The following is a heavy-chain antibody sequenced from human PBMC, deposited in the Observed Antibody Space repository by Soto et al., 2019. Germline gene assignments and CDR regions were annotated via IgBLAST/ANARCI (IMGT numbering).Heavy chain of an antibody. Sequence: ASVKVSCKASGYTFTSYAVSWVRQAPGQGLEWMGWISAYNGNTNYAQKLQGRVTMTTDTSTSTAYMELRSLRSDDTAVYYCARAGPYCSGGSCQRISYYYYYMDVWGKGTTVTVSS. CDR3: ARAGPYCSGGSCQRISYYYYYMDV. CDR1: GYTFTSYA. J-gene: IGHJ6*03. D-gene: IGHD2-15*01. CDR2: ISAYNGNT. V-gene: IGHV1-18*01.